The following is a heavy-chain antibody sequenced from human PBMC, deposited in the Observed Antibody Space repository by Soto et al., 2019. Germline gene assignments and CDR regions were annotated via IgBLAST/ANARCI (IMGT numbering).Heavy chain of an antibody. CDR1: GGTFSSYA. D-gene: IGHD3-16*02. J-gene: IGHJ4*02. CDR3: TTYDSVSASDRIRWAY. Sequence: SVKVSCKASGGTFSSYAISWVRQAPGQGLEWMGGIIPIFGTANYAQKFQGRVTITADESTSTAYMELSSLQIEDTAVYYCTTYDSVSASDRIRWAYWGQGALVTVSS. CDR2: IIPIFGTA. V-gene: IGHV1-69*13.